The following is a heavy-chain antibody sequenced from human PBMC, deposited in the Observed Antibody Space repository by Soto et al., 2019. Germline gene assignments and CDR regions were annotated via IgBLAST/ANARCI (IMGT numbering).Heavy chain of an antibody. CDR1: GFTFGSYG. CDR3: ASAHYYIMTSNIRFGP. V-gene: IGHV3-74*01. Sequence: GGSLRLSCAASGFTFGSYGMHWVRQAPGKGLVWVSRISSDGSSISYVESVKGRFTISRDNAKNTLYLQMISLRAEDTAVYYCASAHYYIMTSNIRFGPLGPGTLDNLSS. D-gene: IGHD3-9*01. J-gene: IGHJ5*01. CDR2: ISSDGSSI.